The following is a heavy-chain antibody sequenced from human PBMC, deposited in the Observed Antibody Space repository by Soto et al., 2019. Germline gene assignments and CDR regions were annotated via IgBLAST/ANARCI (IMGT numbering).Heavy chain of an antibody. V-gene: IGHV2-5*02. CDR3: AHRRAGSSGSYH. CDR2: IYWDYDQ. J-gene: IGHJ5*02. D-gene: IGHD6-19*01. CDR1: GFSLSTSGVG. Sequence: QITLKESGPTLVKPTQTLPLTCTFSGFSLSTSGVGVGWIRQPPGKALEWLALIYWDYDQRYSPSLKSRLTISKEASKNQVVLTMTNMDPVDTATYYFAHRRAGSSGSYHWGQGTLVPVSS.